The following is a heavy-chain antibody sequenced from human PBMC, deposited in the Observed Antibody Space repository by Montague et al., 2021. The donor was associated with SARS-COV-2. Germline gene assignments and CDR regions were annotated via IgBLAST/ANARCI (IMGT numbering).Heavy chain of an antibody. V-gene: IGHV3-48*02. J-gene: IGHJ6*02. CDR1: GFTFSGYS. CDR3: ARERGYCSSTSCYGDFYYGMDV. D-gene: IGHD2-2*01. CDR2: ISGSSYTI. Sequence: SLRLSCAASGFTFSGYSMNWVRQAPGKGLEWVSYISGSSYTIYYADSVKGRFTISRDNAKNSLYLQINSLRDEDTAVYSCARERGYCSSTSCYGDFYYGMDVWGQGTTVTVSS.